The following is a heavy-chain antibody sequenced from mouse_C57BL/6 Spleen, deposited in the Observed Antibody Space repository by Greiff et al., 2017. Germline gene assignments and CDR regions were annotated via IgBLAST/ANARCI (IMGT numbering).Heavy chain of an antibody. CDR3: ARWASTGAFDD. D-gene: IGHD4-1*02. CDR1: GYAFSSSW. Sequence: QVQLQQSGPELVKPGASVKISCKASGYAFSSSWMNWVKQRPGKGLEWIGRIYPGDGDTNYNGKFKGKATLTADKSSSTAYMQLSSLTSEDSAVYFCARWASTGAFDDWGQGTTLTVSS. CDR2: IYPGDGDT. V-gene: IGHV1-82*01. J-gene: IGHJ2*01.